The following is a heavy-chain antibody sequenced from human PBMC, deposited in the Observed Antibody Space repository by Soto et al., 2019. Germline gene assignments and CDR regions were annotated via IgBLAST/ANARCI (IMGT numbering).Heavy chain of an antibody. V-gene: IGHV3-30*18. CDR1: GFTFSSYG. Sequence: GGSLRLSCAASGFTFSSYGMHWVRQAPGKGLEWVAVISYDGSNKYYADSVKGRFTISRDNPKNTLYLQMNSLRAEDTAVYYCAKGHRLMVYAVYYFDYWGQGTLVTVSS. CDR2: ISYDGSNK. D-gene: IGHD2-8*01. CDR3: AKGHRLMVYAVYYFDY. J-gene: IGHJ4*02.